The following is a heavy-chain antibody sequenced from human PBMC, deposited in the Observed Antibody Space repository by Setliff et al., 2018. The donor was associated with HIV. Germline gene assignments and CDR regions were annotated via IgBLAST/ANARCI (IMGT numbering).Heavy chain of an antibody. D-gene: IGHD3-22*01. V-gene: IGHV4-61*10. CDR2: IYSTGST. Sequence: PSETLSLTCSVSGGSIRSGSYYWSWIRQPAGKGLEWFGHIYSTGSTRYNPSLESRLTILVDTSKNQFSLKLSSVTAADTAVYYCAREGYYDRADAFDIWGQGTMVTVSS. J-gene: IGHJ3*02. CDR1: GGSIRSGSYY. CDR3: AREGYYDRADAFDI.